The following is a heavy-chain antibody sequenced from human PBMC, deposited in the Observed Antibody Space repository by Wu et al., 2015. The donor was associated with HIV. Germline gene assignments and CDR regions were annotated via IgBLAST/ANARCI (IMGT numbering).Heavy chain of an antibody. V-gene: IGHV1-2*02. CDR2: INANSGGT. CDR1: GYTFTGYY. Sequence: VQLVQSGAEVKKPGASVKVSCQASGYTFTGYYMYWVRQAPGQGLEWMGWINANSGGTNYAQKFQGRVTMTRDTSISTAYMELSRLRSDDTAVYYCARGKVFSVQRAPGWFDPWGQGTLVTVSS. D-gene: IGHD6-25*01. CDR3: ARGKVFSVQRAPGWFDP. J-gene: IGHJ5*02.